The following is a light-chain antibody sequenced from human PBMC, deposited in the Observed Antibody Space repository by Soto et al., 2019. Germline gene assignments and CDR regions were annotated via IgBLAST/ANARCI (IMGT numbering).Light chain of an antibody. CDR3: CSYAGTYSYV. CDR2: DVS. Sequence: QSALTPPRSVSGSPGQSVTISCTGTSNDVGGYDYVSWYQQHPGKAPKLIIYDVSKRPSGVPDRFSGSKSGNTASLTISGLQAEDEADYYCCSYAGTYSYVFGTGTKVTVL. J-gene: IGLJ1*01. CDR1: SNDVGGYDY. V-gene: IGLV2-11*01.